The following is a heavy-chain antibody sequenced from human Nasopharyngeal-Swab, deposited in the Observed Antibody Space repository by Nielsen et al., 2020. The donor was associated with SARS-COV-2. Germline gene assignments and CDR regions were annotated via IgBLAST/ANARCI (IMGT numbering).Heavy chain of an antibody. CDR2: IDPSDSYT. J-gene: IGHJ6*02. V-gene: IGHV5-10-1*01. Sequence: GESLKLSCKGSGYSFTSYWISWVRQMPGKSLEWMGRIDPSDSYTNYSPSFQGHVTISADKSISTAYLQWSSLKASDTAMYYCAASRGPGSYYYGSGDQSMDVWGQGTTVTVSS. CDR1: GYSFTSYW. D-gene: IGHD3-10*01. CDR3: AASRGPGSYYYGSGDQSMDV.